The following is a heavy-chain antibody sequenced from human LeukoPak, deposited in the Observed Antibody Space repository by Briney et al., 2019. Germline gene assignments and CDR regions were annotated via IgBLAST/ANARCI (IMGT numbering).Heavy chain of an antibody. CDR2: IYYSGST. Sequence: SQTPSLTCTVSGGSISSGDYYWSWIRQPPGKGLELIGYIYYSGSTYYNPSLKSRVTISVDTSKNQFSLKLSSVTAADTAVYYCARANWSGNVAYMDVWGKGTTVTVSS. J-gene: IGHJ6*03. V-gene: IGHV4-30-4*08. D-gene: IGHD3-3*01. CDR1: GGSISSGDYY. CDR3: ARANWSGNVAYMDV.